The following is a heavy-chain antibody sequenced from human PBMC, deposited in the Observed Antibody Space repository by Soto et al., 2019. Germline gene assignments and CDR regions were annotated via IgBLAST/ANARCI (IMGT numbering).Heavy chain of an antibody. CDR1: GYTFTGYY. J-gene: IGHJ4*02. V-gene: IGHV1-2*02. D-gene: IGHD3-22*01. Sequence: ASVKVSCKASGYTFTGYYMHWVRQAPGQGLEWMGWINPNSGGTNYAQKFQGRVTITRDTSISTAYMELSRLRSDDTAVYYCARVHRGNGSGYGYWGQGTLVTVSS. CDR2: INPNSGGT. CDR3: ARVHRGNGSGYGY.